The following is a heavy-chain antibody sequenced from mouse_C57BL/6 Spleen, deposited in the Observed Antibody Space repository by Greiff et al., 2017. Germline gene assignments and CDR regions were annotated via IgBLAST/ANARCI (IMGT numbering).Heavy chain of an antibody. D-gene: IGHD2-4*01. J-gene: IGHJ2*01. Sequence: QVQLQQPGAELVRPGPSVKLSCKASGYTFTSYWMDWVKQRPGQGLEWIGNIYPSDSETHYNQKFKDKATLTVDKSSSTAYMQLSSLTSEDSAVYYCARSSITTLFDYWGQGTTLTVSS. V-gene: IGHV1-61*01. CDR3: ARSSITTLFDY. CDR1: GYTFTSYW. CDR2: IYPSDSET.